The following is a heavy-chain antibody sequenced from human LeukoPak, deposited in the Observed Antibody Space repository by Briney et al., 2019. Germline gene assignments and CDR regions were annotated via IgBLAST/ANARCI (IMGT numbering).Heavy chain of an antibody. CDR1: GGSISSTSYY. V-gene: IGHV4-39*07. CDR3: ARAGYRVGERGRRGLFDY. CDR2: IYYTGTT. D-gene: IGHD3-16*01. Sequence: SETLSLTCNVSGGSISSTSYYWGWIRQPPGKGLEWLGNIYYTGTTYYNPSLKSRVTISVDTSKNQFSLKLSSVTAADTAVYYCARAGYRVGERGRRGLFDYWGQGTLVTVSS. J-gene: IGHJ4*02.